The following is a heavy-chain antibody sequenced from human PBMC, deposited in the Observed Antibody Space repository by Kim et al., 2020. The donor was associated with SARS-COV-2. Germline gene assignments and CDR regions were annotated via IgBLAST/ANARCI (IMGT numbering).Heavy chain of an antibody. Sequence: GGTTEYAASVKGRFTMSRDDSKSIAYLHMNSLKTEDTAVYYCTRAAASGWGQGTLVTVSS. CDR3: TRAAASG. D-gene: IGHD3-10*01. J-gene: IGHJ4*02. CDR2: GGTT. V-gene: IGHV3-49*02.